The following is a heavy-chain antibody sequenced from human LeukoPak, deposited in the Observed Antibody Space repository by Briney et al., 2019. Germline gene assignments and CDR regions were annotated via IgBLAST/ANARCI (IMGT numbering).Heavy chain of an antibody. J-gene: IGHJ5*02. CDR3: ARERAVAGKLLVIAENWFDP. CDR2: IYTSGST. CDR1: GGSISSGSYY. Sequence: SQTLSPTCTVSGGSISSGSYYWSWIRQPAGKGLEWIGRIYTSGSTNYNPSLKSRVTISVDTSKNQFSLKLSSVTAADTAVYYCARERAVAGKLLVIAENWFDPWGQGTLVTVSS. V-gene: IGHV4-61*02. D-gene: IGHD6-19*01.